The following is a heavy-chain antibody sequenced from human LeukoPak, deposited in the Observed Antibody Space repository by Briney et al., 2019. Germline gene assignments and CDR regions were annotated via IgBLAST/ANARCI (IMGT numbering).Heavy chain of an antibody. V-gene: IGHV3-48*03. CDR3: AKLISYYDFSSGFFFDY. J-gene: IGHJ4*02. Sequence: GGSLRLSCAASGFTFSSYEMNWVRQAPGKGLEWVSYISSSGSTIYYADSVKGRFTISRDKSKNTLFLHMNSLRAEDTAVYYCAKLISYYDFSSGFFFDYWGQGTLVTVSS. CDR2: ISSSGSTI. D-gene: IGHD3-3*01. CDR1: GFTFSSYE.